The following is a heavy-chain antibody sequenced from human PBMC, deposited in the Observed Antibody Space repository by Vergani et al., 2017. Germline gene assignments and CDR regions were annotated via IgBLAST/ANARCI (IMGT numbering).Heavy chain of an antibody. V-gene: IGHV3-66*02. CDR3: ARDRGRDGYSPSYYYYGMDV. J-gene: IGHJ6*02. CDR2: IYSGGSK. D-gene: IGHD5-18*01. Sequence: EVQLVESGGGLVQPGGSLRLSCAASGFTVSSNYMSWVRQAPGKGLEWVSVIYSGGSKYYADSVKGRFTISRDNSKNTLYLQMNSLRAEDTAVYYCARDRGRDGYSPSYYYYGMDVWGQGP. CDR1: GFTVSSNY.